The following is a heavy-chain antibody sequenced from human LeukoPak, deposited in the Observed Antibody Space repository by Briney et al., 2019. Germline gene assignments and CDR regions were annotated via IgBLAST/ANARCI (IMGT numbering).Heavy chain of an antibody. J-gene: IGHJ6*02. Sequence: PGGSLRLSCAASGFTFSSYAMHWVRQAPGKGLEWVAVISYDGSNKYYADSVKGRFTISRDNSKNTLYLQMNSLRAEDTAVYYCARDGMVGSWELLKYYYGTDVWGQGTTVTVSS. D-gene: IGHD1-26*01. V-gene: IGHV3-30-3*01. CDR1: GFTFSSYA. CDR2: ISYDGSNK. CDR3: ARDGMVGSWELLKYYYGTDV.